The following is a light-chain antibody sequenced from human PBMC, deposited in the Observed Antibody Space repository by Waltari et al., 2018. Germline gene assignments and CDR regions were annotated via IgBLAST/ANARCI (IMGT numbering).Light chain of an antibody. Sequence: EIVMTQSPLSLPVTTGEPASISCRSSQSLLHSNGYKYLDWYLQKPGQSPQLLSYLGSNRASGVPDRFSCSGSGTYFTLKISRVEAEDVGIYYCMQALQTPLTFGGGTKVEIK. CDR1: QSLLHSNGYKY. CDR3: MQALQTPLT. V-gene: IGKV2-28*01. CDR2: LGS. J-gene: IGKJ4*01.